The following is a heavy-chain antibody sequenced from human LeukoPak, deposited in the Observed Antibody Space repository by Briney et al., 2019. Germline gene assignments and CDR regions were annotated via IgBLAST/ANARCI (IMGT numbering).Heavy chain of an antibody. CDR2: IRYDGSNK. D-gene: IGHD1-1*01. CDR3: ARDSGRPPTSFDY. J-gene: IGHJ4*02. Sequence: GGSLRLSCAASGFTFSSYGMHWVRQAPGKGLEWVAFIRYDGSNKYYADSVKGRFTISRDNSKNTLYLQMNSLRAEDTAVYFCARDSGRPPTSFDYWGQGTLVTVSS. V-gene: IGHV3-30*02. CDR1: GFTFSSYG.